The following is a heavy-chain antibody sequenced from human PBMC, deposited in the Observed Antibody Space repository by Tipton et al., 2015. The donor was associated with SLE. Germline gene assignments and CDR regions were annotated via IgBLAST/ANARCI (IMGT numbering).Heavy chain of an antibody. CDR3: ARGAAAAGPFDY. CDR1: GGSFSAYY. V-gene: IGHV4-34*01. Sequence: TLSLTCAVYGGSFSAYYWSWIRHPPGKGLEWIGEINHSGRTNYNPSLKGRVTLSVDTSKNQFSLKLSSVTAADTAVYYCARGAAAAGPFDYWGQGTLVTVSS. J-gene: IGHJ4*02. CDR2: INHSGRT. D-gene: IGHD6-13*01.